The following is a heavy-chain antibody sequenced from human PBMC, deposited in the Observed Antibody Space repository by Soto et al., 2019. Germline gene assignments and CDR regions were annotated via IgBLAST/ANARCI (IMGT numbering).Heavy chain of an antibody. CDR2: INPNSGDT. CDR1: GYTFTGYY. D-gene: IGHD1-26*01. V-gene: IGHV1-2*02. Sequence: ASVKVSCKASGYTFTGYYVHWVRQAPGQGLEWMGWINPNSGDTYLAQRSQGRVTMNRDTSIGTAYMELRGLTSDDTAEYYCAKGGAIVAAGTRVYLYNAMDVWGQGTTVTVSS. J-gene: IGHJ6*02. CDR3: AKGGAIVAAGTRVYLYNAMDV.